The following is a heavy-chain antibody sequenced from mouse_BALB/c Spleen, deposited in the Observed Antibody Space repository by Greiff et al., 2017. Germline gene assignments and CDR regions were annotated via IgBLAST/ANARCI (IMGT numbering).Heavy chain of an antibody. J-gene: IGHJ2*01. CDR1: GFTFSSYA. Sequence: EVQLVESGGGLVKPGGSLKLSCAASGFTFSSYAMSWVRQTPEKRLEWVASISSGGSTYYPDSVKGRFTISRDNARNILYLQMSSLRSEDTAMYYCARGDYGRYFDYWGQGTTLTVSS. V-gene: IGHV5-6-5*01. D-gene: IGHD1-1*01. CDR2: ISSGGST. CDR3: ARGDYGRYFDY.